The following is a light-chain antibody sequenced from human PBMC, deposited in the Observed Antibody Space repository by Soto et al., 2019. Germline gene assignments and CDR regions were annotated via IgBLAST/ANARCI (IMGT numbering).Light chain of an antibody. CDR2: TDN. CDR3: AAWDDNLNGLYV. Sequence: QSVLTQPPSTSGTPGQRVTISCSGSSSNIGSNTVNWYQQLQGTAPKLLIYTDNHRPSGVPDRFSGSTSGTSASLAISGLQAEDEADYYGAAWDDNLNGLYVFGPGTKLTVL. CDR1: SSNIGSNT. V-gene: IGLV1-44*01. J-gene: IGLJ1*01.